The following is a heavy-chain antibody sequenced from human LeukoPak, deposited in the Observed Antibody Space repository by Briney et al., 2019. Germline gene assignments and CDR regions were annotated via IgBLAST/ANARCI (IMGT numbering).Heavy chain of an antibody. CDR1: GFTFTSVA. V-gene: IGHV3-23*01. J-gene: IGHJ5*02. Sequence: GGSLSLSCVAFGFTFTSVAMNWVRQAPGKGLEWVSSTVSRGTTQYADSVKGRFTVSRDTSKNTLYLQMNSLRADDTAVYYCAKCSTSAYTTGWCNWIDPWGQGTLVTVSS. D-gene: IGHD6-19*01. CDR2: TVSRGTT. CDR3: AKCSTSAYTTGWCNWIDP.